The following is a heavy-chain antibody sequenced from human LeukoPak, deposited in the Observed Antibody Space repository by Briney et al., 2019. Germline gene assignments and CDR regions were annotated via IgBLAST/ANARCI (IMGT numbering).Heavy chain of an antibody. D-gene: IGHD5-24*01. CDR1: GFTFSNYW. CDR2: IKQNEGEK. CDR3: ARDPAYRGKRDDYNNGAYYYYMDV. Sequence: GGSLRLSCAASGFTFSNYWMSWVRQAPGKGLEWVSNIKQNEGEKYYVDSVGGRFTISRDNAENSLYLQMKSLRAEDTAVYYCARDPAYRGKRDDYNNGAYYYYMDVWGKGTTVTVSS. J-gene: IGHJ6*03. V-gene: IGHV3-7*01.